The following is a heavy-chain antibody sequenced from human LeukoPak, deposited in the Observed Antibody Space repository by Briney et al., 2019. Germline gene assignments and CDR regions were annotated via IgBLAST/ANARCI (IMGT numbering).Heavy chain of an antibody. D-gene: IGHD6-13*01. J-gene: IGHJ4*02. CDR3: ARDRYEDSSPPSPIIDVPDY. V-gene: IGHV1-18*01. Sequence: EASVKVSCKASGYTFTSYGISWVRQAPGQGLEWMGWISAYNGNTNYAQKLQGRVTMTTDTSTSTAYMELRSLRSDDTAVYYCARDRYEDSSPPSPIIDVPDYWGQGTLVTVSS. CDR2: ISAYNGNT. CDR1: GYTFTSYG.